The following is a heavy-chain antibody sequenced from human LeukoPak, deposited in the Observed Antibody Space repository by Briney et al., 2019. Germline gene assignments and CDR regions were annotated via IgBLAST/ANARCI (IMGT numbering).Heavy chain of an antibody. CDR1: GGTFSSYA. Sequence: SVKVPCKASGGTFSSYAISWVRQAPGQGLEWMGGIIPIFGTANYAQKFQGRVTITADESTSTAYMELSSLRSEDTAVYYCARDTIIRCSGGSCYSGWFDPWGQGTLVTVSS. D-gene: IGHD2-15*01. CDR3: ARDTIIRCSGGSCYSGWFDP. CDR2: IIPIFGTA. V-gene: IGHV1-69*13. J-gene: IGHJ5*02.